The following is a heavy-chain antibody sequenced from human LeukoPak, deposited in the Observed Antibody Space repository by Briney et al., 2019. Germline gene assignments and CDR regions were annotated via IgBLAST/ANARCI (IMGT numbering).Heavy chain of an antibody. CDR2: INTGNGNT. D-gene: IGHD6-19*01. J-gene: IGHJ4*02. CDR3: ARAVKYRSGPLTDLLPYYFDY. CDR1: GYTFTNYA. V-gene: IGHV1-3*03. Sequence: ASVKVSCKATGYTFTNYAMHWVRQAPGQRLEWMGWINTGNGNTKYSQEFQGRVTITRDTSANTAYMELSSLRSEDMAVYYCARAVKYRSGPLTDLLPYYFDYWGQGTLVTVSS.